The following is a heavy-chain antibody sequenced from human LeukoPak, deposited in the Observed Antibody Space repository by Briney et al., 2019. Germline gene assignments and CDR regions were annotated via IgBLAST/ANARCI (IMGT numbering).Heavy chain of an antibody. CDR1: GGSISSGSYY. V-gene: IGHV4-61*02. CDR2: IYTSGST. J-gene: IGHJ3*02. D-gene: IGHD1-14*01. Sequence: PSETLSLTCTVSGGSISSGSYYWSWIQQPAGKGLEWIGRIYTSGSTNYNPSLKSRVTISVDTSKNQFSLKLSSVTAADTAVYYCAREGGTGAFDIWGQGTMVTVSP. CDR3: AREGGTGAFDI.